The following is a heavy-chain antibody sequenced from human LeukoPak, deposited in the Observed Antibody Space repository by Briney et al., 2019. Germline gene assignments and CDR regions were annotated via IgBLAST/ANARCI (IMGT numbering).Heavy chain of an antibody. J-gene: IGHJ4*02. Sequence: PGGSLRLSCAASGFSFSTQSMNWVRQAPGKGLEWVSYISYTSSAIYYADSVKGRFIISRDNAKNSLSLQMNSLRAGDTAVYYCARDFGSEGWGQGTLVTVSS. CDR2: ISYTSSAI. CDR3: ARDFGSEG. D-gene: IGHD1-26*01. CDR1: GFSFSTQS. V-gene: IGHV3-48*01.